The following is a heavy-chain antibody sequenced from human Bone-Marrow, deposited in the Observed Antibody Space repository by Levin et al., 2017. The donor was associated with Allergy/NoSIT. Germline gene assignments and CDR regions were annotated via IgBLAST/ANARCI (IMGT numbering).Heavy chain of an antibody. J-gene: IGHJ5*02. CDR2: IYPGDSDT. V-gene: IGHV5-51*01. D-gene: IGHD6-6*01. CDR1: GSNFDNYW. CDR3: ARHGNLLVQGNWFDP. Sequence: GGSLRLSCKASGSNFDNYWIGWVRQMPGKGLEWMGIIYPGDSDTRYSPSFRGQVTISADKSTSTAFLEWSNLKASDSAMYYCARHGNLLVQGNWFDPWGQGTLVTVAS.